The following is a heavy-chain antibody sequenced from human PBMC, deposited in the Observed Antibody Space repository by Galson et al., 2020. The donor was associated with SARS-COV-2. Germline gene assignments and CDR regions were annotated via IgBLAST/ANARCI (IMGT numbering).Heavy chain of an antibody. CDR3: AKGILAVAGTTFDS. D-gene: IGHD6-19*01. CDR1: GFTFSSYA. CDR2: ISGSGSRT. J-gene: IGHJ4*02. Sequence: GGSLRLSCAASGFTFSSYAMTWVRQAPGKGLEWVSGISGSGSRTSYADSVKGRFTISRDNSKNTLYLQMNSLRVEDTAAYYCAKGILAVAGTTFDSWGQGTLVTVSS. V-gene: IGHV3-23*01.